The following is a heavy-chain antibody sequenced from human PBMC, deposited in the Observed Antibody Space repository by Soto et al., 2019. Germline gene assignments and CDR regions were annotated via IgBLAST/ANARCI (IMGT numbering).Heavy chain of an antibody. J-gene: IGHJ4*02. D-gene: IGHD1-26*01. Sequence: EVQLVESGGGLVQPGRSLRLSCVASGFTFDDYAMHWVRQRQGKGLEWVSGITWNSGDIGYAASVKGRFTISRDNSKNSVYLQINSLRAEDTALYYCVKDLAVGPTILRSCGLGHWGQGTLVTVFS. CDR1: GFTFDDYA. CDR2: ITWNSGDI. V-gene: IGHV3-9*01. CDR3: VKDLAVGPTILRSCGLGH.